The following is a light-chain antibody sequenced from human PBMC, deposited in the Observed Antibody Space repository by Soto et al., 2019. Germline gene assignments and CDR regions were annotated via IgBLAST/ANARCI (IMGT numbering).Light chain of an antibody. V-gene: IGKV1-5*01. CDR1: QSISSW. CDR3: QQYNSYSYT. CDR2: DAS. Sequence: DIQMTQSPSTLSASVGDRVTITCRASQSISSWLAWYQQKPGKAPKLLIYDASRLESGVPSRFSGSGSWTEFTLTISSLQPDDFATYYCQQYNSYSYTFGQGTKLEIK. J-gene: IGKJ2*01.